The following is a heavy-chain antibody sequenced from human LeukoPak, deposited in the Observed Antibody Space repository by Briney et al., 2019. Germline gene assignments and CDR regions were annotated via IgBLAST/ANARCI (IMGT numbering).Heavy chain of an antibody. D-gene: IGHD6-19*01. CDR3: SGAVAALSLYGMDV. J-gene: IGHJ6*02. CDR2: INPNSGAT. CDR1: GYSFTTYY. Sequence: EASVKVSCKASGYSFTTYYMQWVRQAPGQGLEWRGWINPNSGATIYSQKFQGRVTMTRDTSSSTAYMELSRLRSDDTAVYYCSGAVAALSLYGMDVWGQGTTVTVSS. V-gene: IGHV1-2*02.